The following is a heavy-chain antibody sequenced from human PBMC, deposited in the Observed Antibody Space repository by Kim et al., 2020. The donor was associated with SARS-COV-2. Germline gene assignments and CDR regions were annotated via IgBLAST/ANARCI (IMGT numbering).Heavy chain of an antibody. CDR2: IYYSGSS. Sequence: SETLSLTCTVSGGSISSGGYYWSWIRHHPGKVLEWIGYIYYSGSSQYNPSLKSRVTMSVDTSKSQFSLKLSSVTAADTAIYYCAREASGIGMDVWGQGTT. D-gene: IGHD1-20*01. CDR1: GGSISSGGYY. J-gene: IGHJ6*02. V-gene: IGHV4-31*03. CDR3: AREASGIGMDV.